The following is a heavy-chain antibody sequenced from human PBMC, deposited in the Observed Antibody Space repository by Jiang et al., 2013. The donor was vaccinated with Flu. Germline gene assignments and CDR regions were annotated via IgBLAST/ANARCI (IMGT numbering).Heavy chain of an antibody. J-gene: IGHJ4*02. CDR1: GYTFTGYY. CDR2: INPNSGGT. Sequence: AEVKKPGASVKVSCKASGYTFTGYYMHWVRQAPGQGLEWMGWINPNSGGTNYAQKFQGRVTMTRDTSISTAYMELSRLRSDDTAVYYCARVRSGSSWHIDYWGQGTLVTVSS. CDR3: ARVRSGSSWHIDY. V-gene: IGHV1-2*02. D-gene: IGHD6-13*01.